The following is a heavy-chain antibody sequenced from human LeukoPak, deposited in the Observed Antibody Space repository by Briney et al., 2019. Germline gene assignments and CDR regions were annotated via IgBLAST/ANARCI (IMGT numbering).Heavy chain of an antibody. Sequence: PSETLSLTCTVSGGSISSYYWSWIRQPPGKGLEWIGYIYYSGSTNYNPSLKSRVTISVDTSKNQFSLKLSSVTAADTAVYYCVRHVWFGPSSGFDYWGQGTLVTVSS. CDR2: IYYSGST. D-gene: IGHD3-10*01. V-gene: IGHV4-59*08. CDR1: GGSISSYY. J-gene: IGHJ4*02. CDR3: VRHVWFGPSSGFDY.